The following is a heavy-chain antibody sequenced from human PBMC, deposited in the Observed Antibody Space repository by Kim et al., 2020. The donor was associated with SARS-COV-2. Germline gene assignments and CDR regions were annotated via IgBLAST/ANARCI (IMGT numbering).Heavy chain of an antibody. J-gene: IGHJ3*02. CDR3: ARTRRITIFVVVIIGAFD. Sequence: SETLSLTCTVSGGSISSYYWSWIRQPPGKGLEWIGYIYYSGSTNYNPSLKSRVTISVDTSKNQFSLKLSSVTAADTAVYYCARTRRITIFVVVIIGAFD. D-gene: IGHD3-3*01. V-gene: IGHV4-59*13. CDR1: GGSISSYY. CDR2: IYYSGST.